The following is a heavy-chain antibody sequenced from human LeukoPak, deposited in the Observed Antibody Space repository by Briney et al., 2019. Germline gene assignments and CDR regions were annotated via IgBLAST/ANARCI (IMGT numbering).Heavy chain of an antibody. CDR2: IYYSGST. V-gene: IGHV4-59*08. J-gene: IGHJ4*02. CDR3: ARQEVAAAPFDY. D-gene: IGHD6-13*01. CDR1: GGSISSYY. Sequence: SETLSLTCTVSGGSISSYYWSWIRQPPGKGLEWIGYIYYSGSTNYNPSLKSRVTISVDTSKNQFSLKLSSVTAADTAVYYCARQEVAAAPFDYWGQGTLVTVSS.